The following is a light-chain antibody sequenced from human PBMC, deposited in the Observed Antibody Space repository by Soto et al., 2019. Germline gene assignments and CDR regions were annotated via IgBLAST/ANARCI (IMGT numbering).Light chain of an antibody. J-gene: IGKJ1*01. Sequence: IQMTHSPSTLSGSVGDRVTITCRASQTISSWLAWYQQKPGKAPKLLIYKASTLKSGVPSRFSGSGSGTEFTPTISSLQPDDFATYYCQHYNSYSEAFGQGTKVHIK. CDR2: KAS. V-gene: IGKV1-5*03. CDR1: QTISSW. CDR3: QHYNSYSEA.